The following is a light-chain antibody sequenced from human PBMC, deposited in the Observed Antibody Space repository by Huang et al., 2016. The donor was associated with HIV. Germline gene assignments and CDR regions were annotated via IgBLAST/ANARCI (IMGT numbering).Light chain of an antibody. V-gene: IGKV3-11*01. Sequence: EIVLIQSPSTLPLSPGERSTLSCRASQSVSSSLAWYQQKPGQAPRRLIYEASNRATGIPDRFSGSGSGTDFTLTISSLEPEDFAVYYCQQRSNWPLTFGGGTKVDIK. CDR2: EAS. CDR3: QQRSNWPLT. CDR1: QSVSSS. J-gene: IGKJ4*01.